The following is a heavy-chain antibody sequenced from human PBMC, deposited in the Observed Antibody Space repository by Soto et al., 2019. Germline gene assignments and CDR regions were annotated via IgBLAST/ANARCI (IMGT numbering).Heavy chain of an antibody. CDR2: INTDGGTS. J-gene: IGHJ3*02. Sequence: EVQLVESGGDLVQPGGSLRLSCAASGFTFSGHWMHWVRQVPGTGLEWVSRINTDGGTSAYADSVKGRFTISRDNAKNTLYVQMNALRAEDTAVYYCAREAGYCSRTSCYRRAFDTWGQGTTVTVSS. CDR3: AREAGYCSRTSCYRRAFDT. V-gene: IGHV3-74*03. D-gene: IGHD2-2*01. CDR1: GFTFSGHW.